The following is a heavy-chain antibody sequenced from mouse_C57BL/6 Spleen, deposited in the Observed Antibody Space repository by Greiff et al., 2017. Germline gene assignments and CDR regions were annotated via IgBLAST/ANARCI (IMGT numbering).Heavy chain of an antibody. CDR1: GYAFSSSW. V-gene: IGHV1-82*01. CDR3: ARWKNSYFDY. Sequence: QVQLQQSGPELVKPGASVKISCKASGYAFSSSWMNWVKQRPGKGLEWIGRIYPGDGDTNYNGKFKGKATLTADKSSSTAYMQLSSLTSEDSAVYFCARWKNSYFDYWGQGTTLTVSS. J-gene: IGHJ2*01. CDR2: IYPGDGDT.